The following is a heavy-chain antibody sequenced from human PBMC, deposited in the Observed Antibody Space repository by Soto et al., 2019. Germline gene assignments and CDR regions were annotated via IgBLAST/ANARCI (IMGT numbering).Heavy chain of an antibody. CDR3: ARGSKGSSWFSASYHFDS. Sequence: QVQLVESGGGLVTPGGSLRLSCAASAFTFSDYYMTWIRQAPGKGLEWVSYITSRGTTVYYADSAKGRFTISRDNTKNSLYLQMNSLRAEDTAVYYCARGSKGSSWFSASYHFDSWGQGTLVTVSS. D-gene: IGHD6-13*01. CDR2: ITSRGTTV. J-gene: IGHJ4*02. CDR1: AFTFSDYY. V-gene: IGHV3-11*01.